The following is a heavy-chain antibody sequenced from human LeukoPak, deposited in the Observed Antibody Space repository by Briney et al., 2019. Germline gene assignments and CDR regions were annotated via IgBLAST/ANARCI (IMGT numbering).Heavy chain of an antibody. CDR1: GFTFRSYN. CDR2: IKQDGSEK. Sequence: GGSLRLSCAASGFTFRSYNMAWVRQAPGKGLEWVANIKQDGSEKYYVDSVKGRFTISRDNAKNSLYLQMNSLRAEDTAVYYCARVVWFGELGPFDYWGQGTLVTVSS. D-gene: IGHD3-10*01. V-gene: IGHV3-7*01. CDR3: ARVVWFGELGPFDY. J-gene: IGHJ4*02.